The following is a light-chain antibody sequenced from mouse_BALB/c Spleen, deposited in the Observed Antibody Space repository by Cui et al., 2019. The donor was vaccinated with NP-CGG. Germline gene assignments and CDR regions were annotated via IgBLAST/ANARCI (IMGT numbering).Light chain of an antibody. V-gene: IGLV1*01. CDR3: ALLYSNHWV. CDR2: GTN. Sequence: QVVVTQESALPTSPGETVTLTCRSSTGAVTTSNYAKWAQEKPDPLFTGLIGGTNNRAPGVPARFSGSLIGNKAALTITGAQTEDEAIYFCALLYSNHWVFGGGTKLTVL. J-gene: IGLJ1*01. CDR1: TGAVTTSNY.